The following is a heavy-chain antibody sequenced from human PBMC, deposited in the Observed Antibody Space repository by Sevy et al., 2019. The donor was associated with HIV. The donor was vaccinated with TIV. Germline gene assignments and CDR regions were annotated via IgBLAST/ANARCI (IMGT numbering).Heavy chain of an antibody. D-gene: IGHD2-2*02. CDR1: GGSISSSSYY. CDR2: IYYSGST. CDR3: ARLRHCRSTSCYTGRTTFDY. J-gene: IGHJ4*02. Sequence: SETLSLTCTVSGGSISSSSYYWGWIRQPPGKGLEWIGSIYYSGSTYYNPSLKSRVTISVDTSKNQFSLKLSSVTAADTAVYYCARLRHCRSTSCYTGRTTFDYWGQGTLVTVSS. V-gene: IGHV4-39*01.